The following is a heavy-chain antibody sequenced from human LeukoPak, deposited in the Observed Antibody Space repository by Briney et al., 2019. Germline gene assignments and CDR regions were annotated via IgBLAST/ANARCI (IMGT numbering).Heavy chain of an antibody. CDR3: TTDRAPDYDFWSGVGY. V-gene: IGHV3-15*01. D-gene: IGHD3-3*01. J-gene: IGHJ4*02. Sequence: TGGSLRLSCAASGFTFSNAWMSWVRQAPGKGLEWVGRIKSKTDGGTTDYAAPVKGRFTISRDDSKNTLYLQMNSLKTEDTAVFYCTTDRAPDYDFWSGVGYWGQGTLVTVSS. CDR2: IKSKTDGGTT. CDR1: GFTFSNAW.